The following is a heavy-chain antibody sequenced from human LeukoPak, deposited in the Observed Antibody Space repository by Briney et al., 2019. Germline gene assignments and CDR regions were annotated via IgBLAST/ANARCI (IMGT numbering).Heavy chain of an antibody. J-gene: IGHJ4*02. V-gene: IGHV1-2*06. CDR3: ARGTYYSGY. D-gene: IGHD2-21*01. Sequence: ASVKVSCKASGYTFTGYYIHWVRQAPGQGLEWMGRIGPSSGYTSYSQKFQGRVTMTRDTSITTAYMELSTLTSDDTAVYYCARGTYYSGYWGQGTLVTVSS. CDR1: GYTFTGYY. CDR2: IGPSSGYT.